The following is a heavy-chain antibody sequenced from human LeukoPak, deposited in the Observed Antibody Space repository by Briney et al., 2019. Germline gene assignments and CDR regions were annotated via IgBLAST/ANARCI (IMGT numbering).Heavy chain of an antibody. D-gene: IGHD1-26*01. J-gene: IGHJ4*02. CDR2: IRYDGSNK. V-gene: IGHV3-30*02. CDR3: AKIQDDDGSYWEGFDY. CDR1: GFTFSSYG. Sequence: GGSLRLSCAASGFTFSSYGMHWVRQAPGKGLEWVAFIRYDGSNKYYADSVKGRFTISRDNSKNTLYLEMNSLRAEDTAVYYCAKIQDDDGSYWEGFDYWGQGTQVTVSS.